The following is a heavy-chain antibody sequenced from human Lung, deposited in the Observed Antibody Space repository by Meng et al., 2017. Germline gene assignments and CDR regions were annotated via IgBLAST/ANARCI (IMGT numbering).Heavy chain of an antibody. J-gene: IGHJ4*02. CDR3: ARDRNYGGNSPSGY. Sequence: GESLKISCAASGFTFSSYAMHWVRQAPGKGLEWVAVISYDGSNKYYADSVKGRFTISRDNSKNTLYLQMNSLRAEDTAVYYCARDRNYGGNSPSGYWGQGTRVTGAS. CDR2: ISYDGSNK. V-gene: IGHV3-30*04. D-gene: IGHD4-23*01. CDR1: GFTFSSYA.